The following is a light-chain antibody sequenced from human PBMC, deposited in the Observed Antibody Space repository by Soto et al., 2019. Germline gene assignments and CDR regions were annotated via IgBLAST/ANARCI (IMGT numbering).Light chain of an antibody. CDR2: KAS. CDR1: QVITSW. J-gene: IGKJ4*01. Sequence: DIQMTQSPSSVSASVGDTVTVSCRASQVITSWLAWYQQKPGRAPNLLIYKASTLQTGVPSRFSGSGSGTELTLTITNLQPEDFATYYCHQASSFPLSFGGGTKVEIK. CDR3: HQASSFPLS. V-gene: IGKV1-12*01.